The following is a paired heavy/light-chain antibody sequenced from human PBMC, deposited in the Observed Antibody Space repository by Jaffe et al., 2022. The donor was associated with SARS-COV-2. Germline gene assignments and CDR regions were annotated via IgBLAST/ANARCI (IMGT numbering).Heavy chain of an antibody. CDR3: AKDRRIAAATMGSYGY. CDR2: ISGGGDST. CDR1: GFTFSSYA. J-gene: IGHJ4*02. Sequence: EVQLLESGGGLVQPGGSLRLSCAASGFTFSSYAMTWVRQAPGKGLEWVSAISGGGDSTLYADSVKGRFTISRDNSKNTVYLQMKSLRAEDTALYYCAKDRRIAAATMGSYGYWGQGTLVTVSS. D-gene: IGHD6-13*01. V-gene: IGHV3-23*01.
Light chain of an antibody. J-gene: IGKJ1*01. CDR1: QSISSY. CDR3: QQSSSTPQT. Sequence: DIQMTQSPSSLSASVGDRVTITCRASQSISSYLNWYQQKPGKAPKLLIYAASSLQSGVPSRFSGSGSGTDFTLTISSLQPEDFATYYCQQSSSTPQTFGQGTKVEIK. CDR2: AAS. V-gene: IGKV1-39*01.